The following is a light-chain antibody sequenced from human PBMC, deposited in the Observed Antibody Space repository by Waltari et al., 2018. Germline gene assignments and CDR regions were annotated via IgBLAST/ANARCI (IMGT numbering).Light chain of an antibody. V-gene: IGKV3-15*01. CDR1: QSISSN. J-gene: IGKJ1*01. CDR3: QQYNNWWT. CDR2: GAS. Sequence: EIVMTQSPATLSVSPGGRATLSCRASQSISSNLAWYQQKPGQAPRLLIYGASTRATGIPARFSGSGSGTEFTLTISSLQSEDFAVYYCQQYNNWWTFGQGTKVEIK.